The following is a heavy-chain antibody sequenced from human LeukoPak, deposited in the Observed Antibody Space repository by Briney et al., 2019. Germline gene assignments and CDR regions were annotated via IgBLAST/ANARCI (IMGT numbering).Heavy chain of an antibody. D-gene: IGHD5-18*01. CDR3: ARGLRKDTAMVMGFDY. CDR2: IYYSGST. J-gene: IGHJ4*02. CDR1: GDSISSYY. V-gene: IGHV4-59*01. Sequence: SETLSLTCTVSGDSISSYYWSWIRQPPGKGLKWIGYIYYSGSTNYNPSLKSRVTISVDTSKNQFSLKLSSVTAADTAVYYCARGLRKDTAMVMGFDYWGQGTLVTVSS.